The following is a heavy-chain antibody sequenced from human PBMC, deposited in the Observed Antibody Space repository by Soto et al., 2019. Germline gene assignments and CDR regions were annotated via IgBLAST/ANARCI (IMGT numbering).Heavy chain of an antibody. CDR3: ARSPAYGDYANLDT. CDR2: IHSTRSP. Sequence: QVQLQESGPGLVKPSETLSLTCTVSGDSVSKYYWNWIRQPAGKGLEWIGRIHSTRSPDYNPSLKSRVTLSVDTSKNQFSLKLSLTSVIASDTAVYYCARSPAYGDYANLDTWGQGTLVTVSS. J-gene: IGHJ5*02. CDR1: GDSVSKYY. V-gene: IGHV4-4*07. D-gene: IGHD4-17*01.